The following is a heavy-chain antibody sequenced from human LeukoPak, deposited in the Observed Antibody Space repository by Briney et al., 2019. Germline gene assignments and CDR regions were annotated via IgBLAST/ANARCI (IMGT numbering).Heavy chain of an antibody. V-gene: IGHV3-7*03. CDR2: VNRDGSET. J-gene: IGHJ6*02. Sequence: GGSLRLSCAASGFALSSHWMTWVRQVPGRGPEWVANVNRDGSETYYLDSVKGRLTISKDNAKNSLYLQMNSLRAEDTALYHCARNNGMDVWGQGTTVIVSS. CDR1: GFALSSHW. CDR3: ARNNGMDV.